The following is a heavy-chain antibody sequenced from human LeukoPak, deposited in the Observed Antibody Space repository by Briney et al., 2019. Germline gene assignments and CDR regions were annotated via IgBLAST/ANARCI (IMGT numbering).Heavy chain of an antibody. D-gene: IGHD1-14*01. CDR1: GYSISSGYY. V-gene: IGHV4-38-2*02. CDR3: ARDRKYYYHMDV. Sequence: SETLSLTCTVSGYSISSGYYWAWIRQPPGRGLEWIGTIYHSGSTYYNPSLKTRVTISVDTSKNQFSLNLTSLTAADTAVYYCARDRKYYYHMDVWGKGTTVTVSS. J-gene: IGHJ6*03. CDR2: IYHSGST.